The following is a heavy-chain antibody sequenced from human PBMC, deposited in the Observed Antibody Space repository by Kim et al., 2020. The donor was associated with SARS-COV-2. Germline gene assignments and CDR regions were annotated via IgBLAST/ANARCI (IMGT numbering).Heavy chain of an antibody. CDR2: ISSNGGST. CDR1: GFTFSSYA. J-gene: IGHJ5*02. D-gene: IGHD3-10*01. CDR3: VMGQGGGWRGRDARRDWFDP. Sequence: GGSLRLSCSASGFTFSSYAMHWVRQAPGKGLEYVSAISSNGGSTYYADSVKGRFTISRDNSKNTLYLQMSSLRAEDTAVYYCVMGQGGGWRGRDARRDWFDPWGQGTLVTVSS. V-gene: IGHV3-64D*06.